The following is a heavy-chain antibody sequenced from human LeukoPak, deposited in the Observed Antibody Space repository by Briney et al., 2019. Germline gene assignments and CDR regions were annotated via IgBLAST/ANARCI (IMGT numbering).Heavy chain of an antibody. J-gene: IGHJ4*02. CDR3: AKSGSSLHSDY. Sequence: GGSLRLSCAASGFTFSDYYMSWIRQAPGKGLEWVSYISSSSSYTNYADSVKGRFTISRDNSKNTLYLQMNSLRAEDTAVYYCAKSGSSLHSDYWGQGTLVTVSS. D-gene: IGHD1-26*01. V-gene: IGHV3-11*03. CDR2: ISSSSSYT. CDR1: GFTFSDYY.